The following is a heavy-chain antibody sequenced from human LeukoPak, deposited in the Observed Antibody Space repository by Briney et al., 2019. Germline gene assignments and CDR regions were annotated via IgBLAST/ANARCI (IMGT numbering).Heavy chain of an antibody. CDR1: GGSISRGDYY. CDR2: IYYSGST. J-gene: IGHJ4*02. Sequence: SETLSLTCTVSGGSISRGDYYWSWIRQPPGKGLEWIGYIYYSGSTDYNPSLKSRVTISVDTSKNQFSLKLSSVTGAGTAVYYCARGKSKFDYWGQGTLVTVSS. CDR3: ARGKSKFDY. V-gene: IGHV4-30-4*01.